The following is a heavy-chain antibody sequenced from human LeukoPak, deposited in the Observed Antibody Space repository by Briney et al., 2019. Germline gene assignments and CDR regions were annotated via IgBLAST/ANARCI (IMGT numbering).Heavy chain of an antibody. D-gene: IGHD3-3*01. V-gene: IGHV1-24*01. Sequence: ASVKVSCKVSGYTLTELSMHWVRQAPGKRLEWMGGFDPEDGETIYAQKFQGRVTMTEDTSTDTAYMELSSLRSEDTAVYYCATVEQGWRAFDIWGQGTMVTVSS. CDR3: ATVEQGWRAFDI. CDR2: FDPEDGET. J-gene: IGHJ3*02. CDR1: GYTLTELS.